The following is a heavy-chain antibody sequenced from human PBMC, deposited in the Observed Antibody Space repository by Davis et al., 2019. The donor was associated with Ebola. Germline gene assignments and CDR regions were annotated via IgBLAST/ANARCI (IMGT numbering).Heavy chain of an antibody. CDR2: ISGSSAAT. V-gene: IGHV3-23*01. J-gene: IGHJ4*02. CDR1: GFTFSSYA. Sequence: GESLKISCAASGFTFSSYAMSWVRQAPGKGLEWVSSISGSSAATYYANSVKGRFTISRDNSKNTLYLQMNSLRVEDTAVYYCAKGLGDSGYTPGGNWGQGTLVTVSS. CDR3: AKGLGDSGYTPGGN. D-gene: IGHD5-12*01.